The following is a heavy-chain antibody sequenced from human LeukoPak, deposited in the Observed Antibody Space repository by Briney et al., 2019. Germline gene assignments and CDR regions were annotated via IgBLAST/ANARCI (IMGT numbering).Heavy chain of an antibody. D-gene: IGHD6-19*01. Sequence: ASVKVSCKVSGYTLTELSMHWVRQAPGKGLEWMGGFDPEDGETIYAQKFQGRVTITRDTSASTAYMELSSLRSEDTAVYYCARYPVAGTSAFDIWGQGTMVTVSS. J-gene: IGHJ3*02. CDR1: GYTLTELS. CDR3: ARYPVAGTSAFDI. CDR2: FDPEDGET. V-gene: IGHV1-24*01.